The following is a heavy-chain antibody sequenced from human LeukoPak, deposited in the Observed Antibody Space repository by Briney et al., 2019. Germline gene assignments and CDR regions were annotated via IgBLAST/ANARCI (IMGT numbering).Heavy chain of an antibody. D-gene: IGHD6-19*01. CDR1: GYTFTSYY. Sequence: ASVKVSCTASGYTFTSYYMHWVRQAPGQGLEWMGIINPSGGSTSYAQKFQGRVTMTMDTSTSTVYMELSSLRSEDTAVYYCARQIAVAGTHYYYGMDVWGQGTTVTVSS. J-gene: IGHJ6*02. CDR2: INPSGGST. V-gene: IGHV1-46*01. CDR3: ARQIAVAGTHYYYGMDV.